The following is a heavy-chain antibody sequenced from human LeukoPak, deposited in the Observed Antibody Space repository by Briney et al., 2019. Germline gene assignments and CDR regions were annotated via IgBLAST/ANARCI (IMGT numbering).Heavy chain of an antibody. CDR1: GGSLSTYY. D-gene: IGHD5/OR15-5a*01. CDR2: VYYSGST. CDR3: AVNSTKHTFDI. V-gene: IGHV4-59*08. J-gene: IGHJ3*02. Sequence: SDTLSLTCTVSGGSLSTYYWSWLRQSPGKGLEWIGSVYYSGSTNYNPSLKSRVSISVDTSKNQFSLELSSVTAADTAVYYCAVNSTKHTFDIWGEGTMVTVSS.